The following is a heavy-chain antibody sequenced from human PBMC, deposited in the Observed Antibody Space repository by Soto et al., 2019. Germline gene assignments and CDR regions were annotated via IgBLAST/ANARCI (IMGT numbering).Heavy chain of an antibody. CDR2: IYYSGST. D-gene: IGHD2-21*01. J-gene: IGHJ4*02. CDR3: ARASPDGDYAY. V-gene: IGHV4-59*01. Sequence: PSETLSLTCTVSGGSISSYYWSWIRQPPGKGLEWIGYIYYSGSTNYNPSLKSRVTISVDTSKNQFPLKLSSVTAADTAVYYCARASPDGDYAYWGQGTLVTVSS. CDR1: GGSISSYY.